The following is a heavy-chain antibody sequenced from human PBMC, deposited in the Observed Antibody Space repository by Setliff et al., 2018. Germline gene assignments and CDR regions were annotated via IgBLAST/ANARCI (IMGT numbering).Heavy chain of an antibody. Sequence: ASVKVSCKASGYTFNNYGITWVRQAPGQGLEWMGWINNYSFKTTYPQKFLDRVTVTTDTSATTAYMELSSLTFEDTAVYYCARWNGSGYFYYWGQGTWVTVSS. CDR1: GYTFNNYG. J-gene: IGHJ4*02. CDR3: ARWNGSGYFYY. CDR2: INNYSFKT. D-gene: IGHD3-3*01. V-gene: IGHV1-18*01.